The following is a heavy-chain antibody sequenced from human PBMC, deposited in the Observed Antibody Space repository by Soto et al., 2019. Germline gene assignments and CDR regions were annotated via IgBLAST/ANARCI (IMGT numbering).Heavy chain of an antibody. Sequence: ASVKVSCKASGYTFTSYGFTWVRQAPGQGLEWMGWISAYNGNTNYAQKLQGRVTMTTDTSTTTAYMELRSLKTDDTAVYYCARAHGYYVSNYYYPWTSGAKGPRSPS. CDR3: ARAHGYYVSNYYYPWTS. D-gene: IGHD4-17*01. V-gene: IGHV1-18*01. CDR2: ISAYNGNT. J-gene: IGHJ6*03. CDR1: GYTFTSYG.